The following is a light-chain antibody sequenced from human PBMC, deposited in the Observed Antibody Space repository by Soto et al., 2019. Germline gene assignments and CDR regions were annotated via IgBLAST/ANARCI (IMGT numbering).Light chain of an antibody. CDR2: DAS. V-gene: IGKV3-11*01. J-gene: IGKJ4*01. Sequence: EIVLTQSPATLSLSPGERATLSCTASRSVNTFLSWIQHRPGQAPRLIMSDASNRATGIPDRFSGSGSGTDFTLTISSLEPEDFGVYYCQQRSNWPLTFGGGTRVEMK. CDR1: RSVNTF. CDR3: QQRSNWPLT.